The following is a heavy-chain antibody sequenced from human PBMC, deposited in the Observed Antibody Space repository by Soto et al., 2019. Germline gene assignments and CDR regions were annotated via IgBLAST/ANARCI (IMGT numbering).Heavy chain of an antibody. D-gene: IGHD3-22*01. CDR1: GFTFSSYA. J-gene: IGHJ4*02. CDR3: AKGGPYYYDSSGYYDY. V-gene: IGHV3-23*01. CDR2: ISGSGGST. Sequence: EVQLLESGGGLVQPGGSLRLSCAASGFTFSSYAMSWVRQAPGKGLEWVSAISGSGGSTYYADSVKGRFTISRDNSKNTLYRQMNSLRAEDTAVYYCAKGGPYYYDSSGYYDYWGQGTLVTVSS.